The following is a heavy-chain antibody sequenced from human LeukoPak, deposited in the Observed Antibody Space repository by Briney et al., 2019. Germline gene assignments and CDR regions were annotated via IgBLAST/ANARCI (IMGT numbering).Heavy chain of an antibody. CDR1: GFTFDDYA. CDR3: ARIYYYYYGMDV. J-gene: IGHJ6*02. Sequence: GGSLRLSCAASGFTFDDYAMHWVRQAPGKGLEWVSYISSSSSTIYYADSVKGRFTISRDNAKNSLYLQMNSLRDEDTAVYYCARIYYYYYGMDVWGQGTTVTVSS. V-gene: IGHV3-48*02. CDR2: ISSSSSTI.